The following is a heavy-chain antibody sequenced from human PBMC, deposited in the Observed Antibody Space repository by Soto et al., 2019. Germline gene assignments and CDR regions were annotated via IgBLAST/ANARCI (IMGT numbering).Heavy chain of an antibody. J-gene: IGHJ6*02. CDR3: ASRYYGDYPYYYYGMDV. CDR2: ISGGDRSA. V-gene: IGHV3-23*01. CDR1: GFTFSSYA. D-gene: IGHD4-17*01. Sequence: GGSLRLSCAASGFTFSSYAMGWVRQAPGKGLEWVSAISGGDRSAYYADSVKGRFTISRDSSKNTLYLRVNSLRAEDTAIYYCASRYYGDYPYYYYGMDVWGQGTTVTVSS.